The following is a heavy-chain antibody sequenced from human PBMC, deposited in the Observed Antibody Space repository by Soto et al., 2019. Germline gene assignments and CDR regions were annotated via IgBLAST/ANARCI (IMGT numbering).Heavy chain of an antibody. Sequence: QVQLVESGGGVVQPGRSLRLSCAASGFTFSSYGMHCVRQAPGKGLEWVAVIWYDGSNKYYADSVKGRFTISRDNSKNTLYLQMNSLRAEDTAVYYCARGEPRYCTNGVCYRGGGYDYWGQGTLVTVSS. D-gene: IGHD2-8*01. V-gene: IGHV3-33*01. CDR3: ARGEPRYCTNGVCYRGGGYDY. J-gene: IGHJ4*02. CDR1: GFTFSSYG. CDR2: IWYDGSNK.